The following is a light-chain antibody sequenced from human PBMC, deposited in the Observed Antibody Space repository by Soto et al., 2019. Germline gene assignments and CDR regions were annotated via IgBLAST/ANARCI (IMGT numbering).Light chain of an antibody. J-gene: IGKJ1*01. CDR2: GAS. CDR1: QSVHSR. V-gene: IGKV3-15*01. CDR3: QQYDDWPPWT. Sequence: EIVMKQSPATLSVSPGERATVSCRASQSVHSRLAWYQQKPGQAPRLLIYGASTRASGIPARFRGSGSGTEFTLTISSLQSEDFAVYYCQQYDDWPPWTFGPGTKVDIK.